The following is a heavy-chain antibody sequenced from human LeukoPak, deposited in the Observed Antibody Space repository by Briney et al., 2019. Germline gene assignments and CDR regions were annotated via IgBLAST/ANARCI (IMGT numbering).Heavy chain of an antibody. Sequence: PSQTLSLTCTVSGGSISSGGYYWSWIRQHPGKGLEWIGYIYYSGSTSYNPSLKSRVTISVDTSKNQFSRKLSSGAAAVTAVYYCARYVNDILTGPHAFDIWGQGTMVTVSS. CDR3: ARYVNDILTGPHAFDI. V-gene: IGHV4-31*03. D-gene: IGHD3-9*01. CDR2: IYYSGST. J-gene: IGHJ3*02. CDR1: GGSISSGGYY.